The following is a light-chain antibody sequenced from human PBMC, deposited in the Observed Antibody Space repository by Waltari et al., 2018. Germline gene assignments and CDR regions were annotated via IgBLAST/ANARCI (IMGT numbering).Light chain of an antibody. V-gene: IGLV1-44*01. CDR3: STWDDSLNGPV. Sequence: TQAPSASGAPGQEVTISCSGRSSHLGFNSVNWYHQLPGTAPKLLIYCNNQRPSGVPGRFSGSKSGSSASLAISGLQSEDEGDYYCSTWDDSLNGPVFGGGTKLTVL. CDR1: SSHLGFNS. J-gene: IGLJ3*02. CDR2: CNN.